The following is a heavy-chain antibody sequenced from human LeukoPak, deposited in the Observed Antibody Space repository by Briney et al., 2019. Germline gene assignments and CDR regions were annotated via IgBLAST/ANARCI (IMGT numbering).Heavy chain of an antibody. D-gene: IGHD2-15*01. V-gene: IGHV4-39*01. CDR3: VRHRQHCDGGSCFPPDS. Sequence: PSETLSLTCAVSGGSISSSSDYWGWVRQPPGKGLEFVGSIYYSGGTYYNPSLVSRFTISVDTSKHQFSLKLNSVTATDTAIYYCVRHRQHCDGGSCFPPDSWGQGTLVTVSS. CDR2: IYYSGGT. CDR1: GGSISSSSDY. J-gene: IGHJ4*02.